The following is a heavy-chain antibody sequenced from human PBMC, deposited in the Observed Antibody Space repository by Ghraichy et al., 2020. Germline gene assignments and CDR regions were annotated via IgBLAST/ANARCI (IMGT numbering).Heavy chain of an antibody. CDR2: ISGSGAGT. V-gene: IGHV3-23*01. Sequence: GGSLRLSCAASGFTFTNYAMSWVRQAPGKGLEWVSTISGSGAGTFYADSVKGRFTISRDNSRNTLDLQMNSLRAEDTAVYYCAKMAGMITLDYWGQGTLVPVSS. J-gene: IGHJ4*02. CDR1: GFTFTNYA. CDR3: AKMAGMITLDY. D-gene: IGHD3-16*01.